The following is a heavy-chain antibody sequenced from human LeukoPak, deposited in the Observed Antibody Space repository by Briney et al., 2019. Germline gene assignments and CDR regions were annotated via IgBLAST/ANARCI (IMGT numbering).Heavy chain of an antibody. CDR3: ARHITFGYQPPRVGGY. CDR2: ISSSSSYI. V-gene: IGHV3-21*04. J-gene: IGHJ4*02. Sequence: GGSLRLSCAASGFTFSSYSMNWVRQAPGKGLEWVSSISSSSSYIYYADSVKGRFTISRDNAKNSLYLQMNSLRAEDTAVYYCARHITFGYQPPRVGGYWGQGTLVTVSS. D-gene: IGHD3-16*01. CDR1: GFTFSSYS.